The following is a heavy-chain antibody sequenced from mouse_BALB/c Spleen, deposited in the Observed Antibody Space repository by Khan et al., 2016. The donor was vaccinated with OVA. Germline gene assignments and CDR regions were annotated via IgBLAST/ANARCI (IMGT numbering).Heavy chain of an antibody. CDR1: GYSFTTYY. Sequence: VQLQQSGPELMKPGASVKISCKASGYSFTTYYMHWVKQSHGQSLEWIGYIDPFNGGNDYNQKFKGKATLTVDKSSSTAYMHLSSLTSEDSAVYDCERATCDYWGQGTLVTVSA. V-gene: IGHV1-34*01. J-gene: IGHJ3*01. CDR3: ERATCDY. CDR2: IDPFNGGN.